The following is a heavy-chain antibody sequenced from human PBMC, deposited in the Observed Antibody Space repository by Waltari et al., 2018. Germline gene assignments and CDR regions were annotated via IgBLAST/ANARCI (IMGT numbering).Heavy chain of an antibody. CDR2: ISYNERNI. Sequence: QVHLVASGGGVVQPGRSLRLSCAASEFTLSYYAQYWVRQAPGKGLEWVAVISYNERNIYYVDSVKGRFTISRDNSKKTLYLQMNSLRPEDTAMYYCVRDFCDRTKCHGMDVWGQGTTVTVSS. D-gene: IGHD3-22*01. CDR3: VRDFCDRTKCHGMDV. CDR1: EFTLSYYA. V-gene: IGHV3-30*04. J-gene: IGHJ6*02.